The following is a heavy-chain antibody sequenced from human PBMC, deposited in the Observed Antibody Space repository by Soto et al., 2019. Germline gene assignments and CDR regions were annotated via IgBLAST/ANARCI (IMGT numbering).Heavy chain of an antibody. CDR1: GGSISSGDYY. D-gene: IGHD3-22*01. CDR2: IYYSGST. J-gene: IGHJ6*02. V-gene: IGHV4-30-4*01. Sequence: LSVTCAVSGGSISSGDYYWSWIRQPPGKGLEWIGYIYYSGSTYYNPSLKSRVTISVDTSKNQFSLKLSSVTAADTAVYYCARGERSYYYDSSGYATYYYYGMDVWGQGTTVTVS. CDR3: ARGERSYYYDSSGYATYYYYGMDV.